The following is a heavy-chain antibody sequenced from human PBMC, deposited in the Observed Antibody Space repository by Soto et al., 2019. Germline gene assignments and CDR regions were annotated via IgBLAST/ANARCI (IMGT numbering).Heavy chain of an antibody. V-gene: IGHV5-51*01. J-gene: IGHJ5*02. D-gene: IGHD3-10*01. Sequence: PGETLKISCKASGYSFTSDWIGWVRQMPGKGLEYLGIIYPNDSDTVYSPSFQGQVTISVDKSINTAYLQWSSLKASDTGLYYCARLRFGETPAKTWGQGTLVTVSS. CDR3: ARLRFGETPAKT. CDR2: IYPNDSDT. CDR1: GYSFTSDW.